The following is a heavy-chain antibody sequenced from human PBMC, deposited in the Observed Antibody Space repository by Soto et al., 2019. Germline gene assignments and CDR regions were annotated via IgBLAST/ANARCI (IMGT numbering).Heavy chain of an antibody. D-gene: IGHD6-19*01. V-gene: IGHV3-49*03. CDR1: GFTFGDYA. J-gene: IGHJ5*02. Sequence: GGSLRLSCTASGFTFGDYAMSWFRQAPGKGLEWVGFIRRKDYGGTTEYAASVKGRFTISRVDFKSIAYMQMNSLNNGDIAVFYCTRAVEAGSVVGWFDPWGQGTLVTVSS. CDR3: TRAVEAGSVVGWFDP. CDR2: IRRKDYGGTT.